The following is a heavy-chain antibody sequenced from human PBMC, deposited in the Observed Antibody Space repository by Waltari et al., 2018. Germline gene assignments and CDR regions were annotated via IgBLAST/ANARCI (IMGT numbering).Heavy chain of an antibody. J-gene: IGHJ4*02. CDR2: IIPIFGTA. V-gene: IGHV1-69*12. Sequence: QVQLVQSGAEVKKPGSSVKVSCKASGGTFSSYAISWVRRAAGQGLEWMGGIIPIFGTANYAQKFQGRVTITADESTSTAYMELSSLRSEDTAVYYCARDLGGEGIAAPIGYWGQGTLVTVSS. CDR3: ARDLGGEGIAAPIGY. D-gene: IGHD6-6*01. CDR1: GGTFSSYA.